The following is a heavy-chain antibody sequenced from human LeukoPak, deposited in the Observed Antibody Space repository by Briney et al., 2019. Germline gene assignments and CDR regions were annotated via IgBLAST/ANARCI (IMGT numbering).Heavy chain of an antibody. V-gene: IGHV1-2*02. CDR3: ASVPAAIETSFDY. CDR2: INPNSGGT. CDR1: GYTFTGYY. D-gene: IGHD2-2*01. J-gene: IGHJ4*02. Sequence: ASVKVSCKASGYTFTGYYIHWVRQAPGQGLEWMGWINPNSGGTNYAQKFQGRVTMTRDTSISTAYMELSRLRSDDTAVYYCASVPAAIETSFDYWGQGTLVTVSS.